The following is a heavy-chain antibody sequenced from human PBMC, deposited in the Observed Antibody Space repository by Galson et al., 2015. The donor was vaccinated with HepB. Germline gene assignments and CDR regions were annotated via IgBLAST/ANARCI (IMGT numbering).Heavy chain of an antibody. J-gene: IGHJ4*02. CDR2: INAGNGNT. V-gene: IGHV1-3*01. D-gene: IGHD5-12*01. CDR1: GYTFTSYA. CDR3: ARGGAGIVATIYSLVLKVEFYYFDY. Sequence: SVKVSCKASGYTFTSYAMHWVRQAPGQRLEWMGWINAGNGNTKYSQKFQGRVTITRDTSASTAYMELSSLRSEDTAVYYCARGGAGIVATIYSLVLKVEFYYFDYWGQGTLVTVSS.